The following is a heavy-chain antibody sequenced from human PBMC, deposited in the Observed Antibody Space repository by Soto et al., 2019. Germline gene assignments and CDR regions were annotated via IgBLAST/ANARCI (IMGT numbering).Heavy chain of an antibody. D-gene: IGHD1-26*01. Sequence: QVQLVESGGGVVQPGRSLRLSCAASGFTFSHYGIHWVRQAPGKGLEWFAVISYDGSNKHYADSVKGRFTVSRDNSKNPLYLQMNSLRAEDTAVYFCARYSGKYQGPIDYWGQGTLVTVSS. CDR3: ARYSGKYQGPIDY. V-gene: IGHV3-30*03. CDR2: ISYDGSNK. CDR1: GFTFSHYG. J-gene: IGHJ4*02.